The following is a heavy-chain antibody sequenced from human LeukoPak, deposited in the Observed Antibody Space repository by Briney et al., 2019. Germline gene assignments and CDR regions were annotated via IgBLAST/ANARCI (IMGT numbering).Heavy chain of an antibody. Sequence: GGSLRLSCAASGFTVSSNYMSWVGQAPGKGLEWVSVIYSGGSTYYADSVKGRFTIPRDNSKNTLYLQMNSLRAEDTAVYYCAKDTTYDSSGYYEYYFDYWGQGTLVTVSS. J-gene: IGHJ4*02. V-gene: IGHV3-53*01. CDR1: GFTVSSNY. CDR3: AKDTTYDSSGYYEYYFDY. D-gene: IGHD3-22*01. CDR2: IYSGGST.